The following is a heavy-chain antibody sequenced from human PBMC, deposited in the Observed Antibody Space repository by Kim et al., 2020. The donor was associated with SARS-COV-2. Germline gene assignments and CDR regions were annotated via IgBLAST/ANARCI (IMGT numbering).Heavy chain of an antibody. CDR1: GGTFSSYA. V-gene: IGHV1-69*13. D-gene: IGHD2-15*01. CDR2: IIPIFGTA. J-gene: IGHJ5*02. Sequence: SVKVSCKASGGTFSSYAISWVRQAPGQGLEWMGGIIPIFGTANYAQKFQGRVTITADESTSTAYMELSSLRSEDTAVYYCARDYLRVRQMYCSGGSCYYNWFDPWGQGTLVTVSS. CDR3: ARDYLRVRQMYCSGGSCYYNWFDP.